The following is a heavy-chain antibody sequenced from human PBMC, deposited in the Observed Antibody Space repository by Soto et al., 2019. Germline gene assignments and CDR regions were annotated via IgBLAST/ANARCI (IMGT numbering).Heavy chain of an antibody. Sequence: PGGSLRLSCAASGFPFGENAMSRVRQAPGKGLEWVSGISDSGATTYYADSVRGRFTISRDNSKNTRYLQMKSLRAEDSASYYCAKEDTSSGSLDYWGQGALVTVSS. CDR3: AKEDTSSGSLDY. CDR2: ISDSGATT. D-gene: IGHD6-19*01. V-gene: IGHV3-23*01. J-gene: IGHJ4*02. CDR1: GFPFGENA.